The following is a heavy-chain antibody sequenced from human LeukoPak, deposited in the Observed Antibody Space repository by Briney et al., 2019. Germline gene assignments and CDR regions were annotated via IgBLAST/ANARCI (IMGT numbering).Heavy chain of an antibody. D-gene: IGHD3-10*01. Sequence: PSETLSLTCTVSGGSISSSNWWSWVRQPPEKGLEWIGEIYHSGSTNYNPSLKSRVTISVDKSKNQFSLKLSSVTAADTAVYYCARLTYYSRRFDPWGQGTLVTVSS. CDR3: ARLTYYSRRFDP. J-gene: IGHJ5*02. V-gene: IGHV4-4*02. CDR1: GGSISSSNW. CDR2: IYHSGST.